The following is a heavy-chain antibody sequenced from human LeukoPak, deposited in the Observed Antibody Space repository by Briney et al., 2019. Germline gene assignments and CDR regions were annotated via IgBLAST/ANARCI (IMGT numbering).Heavy chain of an antibody. V-gene: IGHV3-30*18. CDR2: ISYDGSNK. J-gene: IGHJ4*02. CDR1: GFTFSSYG. D-gene: IGHD1-26*01. Sequence: GGSLRLSCAASGFTFSSYGMHWVRQAPGKGLEWVAVISYDGSNKYYADSVKGRFTISRDNSKNTLYLQMNSLRAEDTAVYYCAKGSPMIVGAIKGVDYWGQGTLVTVSS. CDR3: AKGSPMIVGAIKGVDY.